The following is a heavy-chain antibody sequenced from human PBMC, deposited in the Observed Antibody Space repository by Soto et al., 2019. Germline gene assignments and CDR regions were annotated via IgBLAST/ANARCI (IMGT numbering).Heavy chain of an antibody. CDR3: ARNVGASDAFDI. CDR2: IYYSGTT. Sequence: QVQLQESGPGLVKPSQTLSLTCTVSGGSISSGDYDWNWIRQHPGKGLEWIGYIYYSGTTYYNPSLKSRVTISIDTSKNQFSLKLSSVTAADTAVYYCARNVGASDAFDIWGQGTMVTVSS. D-gene: IGHD1-1*01. CDR1: GGSISSGDYD. V-gene: IGHV4-31*03. J-gene: IGHJ3*02.